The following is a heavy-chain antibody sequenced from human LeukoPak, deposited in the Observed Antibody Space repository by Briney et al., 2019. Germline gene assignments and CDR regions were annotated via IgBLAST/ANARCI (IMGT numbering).Heavy chain of an antibody. D-gene: IGHD6-13*01. J-gene: IGHJ4*02. CDR1: GFTFSSYW. CDR2: IKQDGSEK. V-gene: IGHV3-7*03. Sequence: GGSLRLSCAASGFTFSSYWMSWVRQAPGKGLEWVANIKQDGSEKYYVDSVKGRFTISRDNAKNSLYLQMNSLKTEDTALYYCARNMAGAAAGTLDYWGLGTLVTVSS. CDR3: ARNMAGAAAGTLDY.